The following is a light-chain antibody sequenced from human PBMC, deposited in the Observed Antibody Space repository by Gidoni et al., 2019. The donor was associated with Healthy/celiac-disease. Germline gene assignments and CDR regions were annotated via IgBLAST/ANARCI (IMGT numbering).Light chain of an antibody. Sequence: DIVLTQSPSTLSLSPGERATLSCRASQSVSSYLACYQQKPGQAPRRLIYDASNRATGIPARLSGSGSGTDFTLTISSLEPEDFAVYYCQQRSNWPPRYTFGQGTKLEIK. V-gene: IGKV3-11*01. CDR2: DAS. J-gene: IGKJ2*01. CDR1: QSVSSY. CDR3: QQRSNWPPRYT.